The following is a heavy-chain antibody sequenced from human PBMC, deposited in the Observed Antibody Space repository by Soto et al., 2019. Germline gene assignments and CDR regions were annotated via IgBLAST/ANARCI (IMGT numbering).Heavy chain of an antibody. Sequence: SVKVSCKATGGTFSSYAISWVRHAPGQGLEWMGGIIPIFGTANYAQKFQGRVTMTRDTSISTAYMELSRLRSDDTAVYYCARDRRIAVAGTHYYYYYGMDVWGQGTTVTVSS. J-gene: IGHJ6*02. D-gene: IGHD6-19*01. CDR3: ARDRRIAVAGTHYYYYYGMDV. V-gene: IGHV1-69*05. CDR1: GGTFSSYA. CDR2: IIPIFGTA.